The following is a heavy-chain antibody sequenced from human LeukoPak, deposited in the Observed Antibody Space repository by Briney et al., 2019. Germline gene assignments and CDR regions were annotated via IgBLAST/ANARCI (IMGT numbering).Heavy chain of an antibody. V-gene: IGHV1-8*01. CDR2: MNPNSGNT. Sequence: ASVKVSCKASGYTFTSYDINWVRQATGQGLEWMGWMNPNSGNTGYAQKFQGRVTMTRDTSISTAYMELSSLRSEDTAVYYCGRAGPVTKDHFIDVWGKGTTVTVSS. D-gene: IGHD2-2*01. J-gene: IGHJ6*03. CDR3: GRAGPVTKDHFIDV. CDR1: GYTFTSYD.